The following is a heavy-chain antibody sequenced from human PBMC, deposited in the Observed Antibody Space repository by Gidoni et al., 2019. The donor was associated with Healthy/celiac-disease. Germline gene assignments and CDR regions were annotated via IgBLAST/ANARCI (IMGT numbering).Heavy chain of an antibody. D-gene: IGHD2-2*02. CDR2: IYYSGST. V-gene: IGHV4-31*03. CDR1: GGSISSGGYY. J-gene: IGHJ3*02. CDR3: ARDIVVVPAAIGVGDDIDAFDI. Sequence: QVQLQESGPGLVKPSQTLSLTCTVSGGSISSGGYYWSWIRQHPGKGLEWIGYIYYSGSTYYNPSLKSRVTISVDTSKNQFSLKLSSVTAADTAVYYCARDIVVVPAAIGVGDDIDAFDIWGQGTMVTVSS.